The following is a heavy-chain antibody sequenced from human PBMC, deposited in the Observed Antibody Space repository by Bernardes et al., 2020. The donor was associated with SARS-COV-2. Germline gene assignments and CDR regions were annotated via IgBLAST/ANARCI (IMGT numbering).Heavy chain of an antibody. J-gene: IGHJ2*01. CDR2: IYPDDSDA. V-gene: IGHV5-51*01. D-gene: IGHD2-8*02. CDR3: ARRPMLVGARHFDL. Sequence: ESLKISCKGSGYRFSDYWIGWVRQLPGKGLEWMGVIYPDDSDARYSPSFQGQVAFSVDKSIGVAYLHWCSLKTSDTAIYYCARRPMLVGARHFDLWGRGTLFTVSS. CDR1: GYRFSDYW.